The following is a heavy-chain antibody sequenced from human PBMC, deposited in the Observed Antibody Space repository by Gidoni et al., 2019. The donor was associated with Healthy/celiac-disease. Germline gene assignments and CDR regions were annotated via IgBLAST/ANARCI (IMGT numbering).Heavy chain of an antibody. D-gene: IGHD2-15*01. CDR2: ISGSGGST. J-gene: IGHJ5*02. CDR1: GFTFSSYA. Sequence: EVQLLESGGGLVQPGGSLRPSCAAAGFTFSSYAMSWVRQAPGKGLEWVSAISGSGGSTYYADSVKGRFTISRDNSKNTLYLQMNSLRAEDTAVYYCAKREGYCSGGSCYLWFDPWGQGTLVTVSS. CDR3: AKREGYCSGGSCYLWFDP. V-gene: IGHV3-23*01.